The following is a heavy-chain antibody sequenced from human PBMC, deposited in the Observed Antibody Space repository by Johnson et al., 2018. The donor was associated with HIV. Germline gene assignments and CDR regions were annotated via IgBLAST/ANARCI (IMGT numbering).Heavy chain of an antibody. J-gene: IGHJ3*02. CDR1: GFTVSNNY. CDR2: IYTGGST. V-gene: IGHV3-53*01. D-gene: IGHD3-10*01. Sequence: VPLVESGGGLIQPGVSLRLSCAASGFTVSNNYMSWVRQAPGKGLEWVSVIYTGGSTYYADSVQGRFTMSRDNSKNTVFLQPNSLRAEDTAMYYCARLSYGMMGLDALDIWGQGTMVTVSS. CDR3: ARLSYGMMGLDALDI.